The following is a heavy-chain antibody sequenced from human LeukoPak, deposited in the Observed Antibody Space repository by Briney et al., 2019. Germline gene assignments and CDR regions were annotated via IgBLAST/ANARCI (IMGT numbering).Heavy chain of an antibody. Sequence: GGSLRLSCAASGFTFSSYGMSWVRQAPGKGLEWVSAISGSGGSTYYADSVKGRFTISRDNSKNTLYLQMNSLRAEDTAVYYCAKGSQQLVLGYYFDYWGQGTLVTVSS. CDR2: ISGSGGST. CDR1: GFTFSSYG. J-gene: IGHJ4*02. V-gene: IGHV3-23*01. CDR3: AKGSQQLVLGYYFDY. D-gene: IGHD6-13*01.